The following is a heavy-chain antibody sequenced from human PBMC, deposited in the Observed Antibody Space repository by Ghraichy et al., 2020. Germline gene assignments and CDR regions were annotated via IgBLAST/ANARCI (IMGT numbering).Heavy chain of an antibody. Sequence: GGSLRLSCAASGFIFTSYSLNWVRQAPGKGLEWVSSISSSSIYIYYAESVQGRFTISRDNARNSLYLQMSSLRAEDMAVYYCASSTTSYRSSVLNAFDIWGQGTMVTVSS. CDR2: ISSSSIYI. J-gene: IGHJ3*02. V-gene: IGHV3-21*01. CDR3: ASSTTSYRSSVLNAFDI. CDR1: GFIFTSYS. D-gene: IGHD2-2*01.